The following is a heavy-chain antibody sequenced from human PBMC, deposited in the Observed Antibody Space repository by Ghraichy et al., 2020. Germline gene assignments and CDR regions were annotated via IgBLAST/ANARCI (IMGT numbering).Heavy chain of an antibody. D-gene: IGHD3-22*01. CDR2: ISSSSSYI. J-gene: IGHJ3*02. CDR3: ARDSGYYDSSGYYWANAFDI. V-gene: IGHV3-21*01. Sequence: GVLRHSCAASGFTFSSYSMNWVRQAPGKGLEWVSSISSSSSYIYYADSVKGRFTISRDNAKNSLYLQMNSLRAEDTAVYYCARDSGYYDSSGYYWANAFDIWGQGTMVTVSS. CDR1: GFTFSSYS.